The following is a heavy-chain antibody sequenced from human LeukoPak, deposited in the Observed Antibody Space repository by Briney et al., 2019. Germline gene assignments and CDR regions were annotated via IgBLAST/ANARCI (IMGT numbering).Heavy chain of an antibody. Sequence: GGSLRLSCAVSGFTFTTYWLGWVRQPPGKGLEWVANIKQDGTEKYYVDSVKGRFTISRDNAKNSLYLQMNSLKAEDTAVYYCARDRPPYCGGDCYSAFDYWGQGTLVTVSS. J-gene: IGHJ4*02. V-gene: IGHV3-7*01. CDR3: ARDRPPYCGGDCYSAFDY. CDR2: IKQDGTEK. D-gene: IGHD2-21*02. CDR1: GFTFTTYW.